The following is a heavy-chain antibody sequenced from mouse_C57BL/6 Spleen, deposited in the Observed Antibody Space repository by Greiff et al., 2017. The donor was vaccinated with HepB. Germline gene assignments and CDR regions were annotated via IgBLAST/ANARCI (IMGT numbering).Heavy chain of an antibody. J-gene: IGHJ4*01. CDR1: GYAFSSSW. CDR2: IYPGDGDT. V-gene: IGHV1-82*01. CDR3: AREEAYAMDY. Sequence: VKLMESGPELVKPGASVKISCKASGYAFSSSWMNWVKQRPGKGLEWIGRIYPGDGDTNYNGKFKGKATLTADKSSSTAYMQLSSLTSEDSAVYFCAREEAYAMDYWGQGTSVTVSS.